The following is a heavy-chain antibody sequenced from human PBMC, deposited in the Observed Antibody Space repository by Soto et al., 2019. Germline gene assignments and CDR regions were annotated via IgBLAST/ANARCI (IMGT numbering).Heavy chain of an antibody. J-gene: IGHJ6*02. Sequence: SETLSLTCAVYGGSFSGYYWIWIRQPPGKGLEWIGEINHSGSTSYNPSLKSRLTISVDTSNNQFSLNLNSVTAADTAVYYFAGRWNYYYGMDVWGQGTTVTVSS. V-gene: IGHV4-34*01. D-gene: IGHD1-1*01. CDR2: INHSGST. CDR1: GGSFSGYY. CDR3: AGRWNYYYGMDV.